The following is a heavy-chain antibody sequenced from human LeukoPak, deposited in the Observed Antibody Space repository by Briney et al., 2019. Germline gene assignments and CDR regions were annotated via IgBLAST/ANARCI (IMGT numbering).Heavy chain of an antibody. Sequence: GGSLRLSCAASGFTFSSYAMSWVRQAPGKGLEWVSAISGSGGSTYYADSVKGRFTISRDNSKNTLYLQMNSLRAEDTAVYYCAKDPYYYDSSGDESDTDVWGQGTTVTVSS. CDR3: AKDPYYYDSSGDESDTDV. J-gene: IGHJ6*02. V-gene: IGHV3-23*01. CDR2: ISGSGGST. D-gene: IGHD3-22*01. CDR1: GFTFSSYA.